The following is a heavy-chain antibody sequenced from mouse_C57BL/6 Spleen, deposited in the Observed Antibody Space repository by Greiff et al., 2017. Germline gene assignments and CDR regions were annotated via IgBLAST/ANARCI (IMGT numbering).Heavy chain of an antibody. J-gene: IGHJ2*01. V-gene: IGHV6-3*01. CDR3: TDTPYYYGSSYGY. CDR2: IRLKSDNYAT. CDR1: GFTFSNYW. D-gene: IGHD1-1*01. Sequence: EVKLEESGGGLVQPGGSMKLSCVASGFTFSNYWMNWVRQSPEKGLEWVAQIRLKSDNYATHYAESVKGRFTISRDDSKSSVYLQMNNLRAEDTGIYYCTDTPYYYGSSYGYWGQGTTLTVSS.